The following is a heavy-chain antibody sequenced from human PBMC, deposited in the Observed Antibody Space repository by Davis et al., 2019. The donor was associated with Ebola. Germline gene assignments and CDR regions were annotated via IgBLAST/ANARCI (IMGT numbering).Heavy chain of an antibody. CDR2: IKEDGGEK. V-gene: IGHV3-7*01. CDR1: GFTFSRYA. CDR3: ARDSDGGHSRWFDP. Sequence: GTLTLSCAASGFTFSRYAMRWVRQATATGPDWVAIIKEDGGEKYYVDSVTGRFPISRDNTQRSLYLQLNSLRDEDTAVYYCARDSDGGHSRWFDPWGQGTLVTVSS. J-gene: IGHJ5*02. D-gene: IGHD4-23*01.